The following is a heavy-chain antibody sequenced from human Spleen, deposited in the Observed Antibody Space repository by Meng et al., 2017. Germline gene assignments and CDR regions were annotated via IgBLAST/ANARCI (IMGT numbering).Heavy chain of an antibody. CDR2: GHPYIGQI. CDR1: AFPFAAYC. CDR3: AADDDLSAAGQLVGDY. V-gene: IGHV1-2*06. J-gene: IGHJ4*02. Sequence: HVPGGQSLPQEKTPGAAVTRSCKPSAFPFAAYCWSWSRHRPARRREWLGQGHPYIGQIQYGQNFQDRVSLTSRTSICAVNMELKWPRSYDSAMYYCAADDDLSAAGQLVGDYWGQGSLVTVSS. D-gene: IGHD6-25*01.